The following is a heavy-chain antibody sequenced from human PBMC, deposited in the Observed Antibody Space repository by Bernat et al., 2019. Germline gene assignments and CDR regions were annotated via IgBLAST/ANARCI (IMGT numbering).Heavy chain of an antibody. V-gene: IGHV4-61*01. Sequence: QLQLQESGPGLVKPSETLSLTCTVSGGSIGNSSYYWSWIRQPPGKGLEWIGYIYYSGSTNYNPSLKSRVTISVDTSKNQFSLKLSSVTAADTAVYYCARVGDGAGDRWFDPWGQGTLVTVSS. CDR1: GGSIGNSSYY. CDR2: IYYSGST. CDR3: ARVGDGAGDRWFDP. J-gene: IGHJ5*02. D-gene: IGHD7-27*01.